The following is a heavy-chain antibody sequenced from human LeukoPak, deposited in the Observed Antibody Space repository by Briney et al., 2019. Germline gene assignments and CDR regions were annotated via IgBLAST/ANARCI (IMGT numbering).Heavy chain of an antibody. Sequence: GGSLRLSCAASGFTFDDYGMSWVRQAPGKGLEWVSGINWNGGSTGYADSVKGRFTISRDNAKNSLYLQMNSLRAEDTAVYYCARDQWLQSNHYMDVWGKGTTVTVSS. V-gene: IGHV3-20*04. CDR1: GFTFDDYG. CDR3: ARDQWLQSNHYMDV. J-gene: IGHJ6*03. CDR2: INWNGGST. D-gene: IGHD5-18*01.